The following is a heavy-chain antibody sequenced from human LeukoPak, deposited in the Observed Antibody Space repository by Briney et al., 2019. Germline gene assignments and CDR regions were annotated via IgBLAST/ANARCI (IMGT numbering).Heavy chain of an antibody. CDR2: ISGSGGST. Sequence: GGSLRLSCAASGFTFSSYAMSWVRQAPGKGLEWVSAISGSGGSTYYADSVKGRFTISRDNSKNTLYLQMNSLRAEDTAVYYCAKGRITMVRGVIRPRYYYYGMDVWGQGTTVTVSS. D-gene: IGHD3-10*01. CDR1: GFTFSSYA. J-gene: IGHJ6*02. V-gene: IGHV3-23*01. CDR3: AKGRITMVRGVIRPRYYYYGMDV.